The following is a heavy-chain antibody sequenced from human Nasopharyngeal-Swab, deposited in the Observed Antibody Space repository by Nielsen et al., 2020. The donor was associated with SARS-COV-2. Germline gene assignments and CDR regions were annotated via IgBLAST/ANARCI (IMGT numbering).Heavy chain of an antibody. J-gene: IGHJ4*02. CDR1: GGSISSSSYY. D-gene: IGHD2/OR15-2a*01. CDR3: ARDCYGFSTTCNLLDY. V-gene: IGHV4-39*02. Sequence: SETLSLTCTVSGGSISSSSYYWGWIRQPPGKGLEWIGSIYYSGSTYYNPSLKSRVTISVDTSKNQFSLKLSSVTAADTAVYYCARDCYGFSTTCNLLDYWGQGTLVTVSS. CDR2: IYYSGST.